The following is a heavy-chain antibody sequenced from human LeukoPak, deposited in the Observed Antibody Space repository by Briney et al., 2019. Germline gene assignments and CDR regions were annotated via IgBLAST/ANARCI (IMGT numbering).Heavy chain of an antibody. D-gene: IGHD3-22*01. CDR3: ARHYFDSSGYLYYFDW. J-gene: IGHJ4*02. Sequence: NPSETLSPTCTVSGYSISTGYYWSWIRQPPGKGLGFIGEINHSGSTNYNPSLKRRVTISMDTSKNQFSLRLTSVTAADTAVYYCARHYFDSSGYLYYFDWWGQGTLVTVSS. CDR2: INHSGST. CDR1: GYSISTGYY. V-gene: IGHV4-34*01.